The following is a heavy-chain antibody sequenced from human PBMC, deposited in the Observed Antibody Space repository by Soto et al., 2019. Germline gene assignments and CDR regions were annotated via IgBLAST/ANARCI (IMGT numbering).Heavy chain of an antibody. CDR1: GFAFSSYG. J-gene: IGHJ4*02. V-gene: IGHV3-30*03. CDR3: VSDRGYVDASVTYS. CDR2: RSYDGSRQ. D-gene: IGHD5-18*01. Sequence: QAQLVESGGGVVQPGRSLRLSCADSGFAFSSYGMHWVRQAPGTGLDWVSVRSYDGSRQHYADSVKGRFTISRDNSMNMVLLQMSRLRAEDTAVYYCVSDRGYVDASVTYSWGQGTLVSVSS.